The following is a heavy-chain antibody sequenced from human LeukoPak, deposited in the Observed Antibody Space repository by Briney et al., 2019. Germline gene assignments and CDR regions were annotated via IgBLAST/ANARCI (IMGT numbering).Heavy chain of an antibody. CDR2: VFHSGTT. CDR3: ARRMATVTDAFDI. V-gene: IGHV4-59*08. J-gene: IGHJ3*02. Sequence: SETLSLTCNVSGDSLTSNFWSCIRQTPGKGLEWIGYVFHSGTTNYSPSLKSRVTISLDTSKKQIYLRLASVTAADTALYYCARRMATVTDAFDIWGRGTMVSVSS. D-gene: IGHD5-24*01. CDR1: GDSLTSNF.